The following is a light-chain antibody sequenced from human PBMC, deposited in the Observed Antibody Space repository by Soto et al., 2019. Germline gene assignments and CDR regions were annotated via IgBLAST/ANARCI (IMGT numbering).Light chain of an antibody. CDR2: ANN. CDR3: QSYDNSLSGAWV. V-gene: IGLV1-40*01. CDR1: RSNLGAGYD. J-gene: IGLJ3*02. Sequence: QSVLTQPPLVSGAPGQGITISCTGTRSNLGAGYDVHWYQQLPGAAPKLLIYANNKRPSGVLDRFSGSKSGTSASLAITGLQAEDEADYYCQSYDNSLSGAWVFGGGTKLTVL.